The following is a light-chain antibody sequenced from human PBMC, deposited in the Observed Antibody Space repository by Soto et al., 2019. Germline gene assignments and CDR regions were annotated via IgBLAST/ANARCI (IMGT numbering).Light chain of an antibody. J-gene: IGLJ1*01. CDR3: QSYDSSLSAYV. V-gene: IGLV1-40*01. CDR1: ISNIGAGYD. CDR2: GNS. Sequence: QSVLAHPPSVSGAPGQKVTISCTGSISNIGAGYDLHWYQQLPGTAPKLLLYGNSNRPSGVPDRFSGSKSGTSASLAITGLQAEDEADYYCQSYDSSLSAYVFGTGTKVTVL.